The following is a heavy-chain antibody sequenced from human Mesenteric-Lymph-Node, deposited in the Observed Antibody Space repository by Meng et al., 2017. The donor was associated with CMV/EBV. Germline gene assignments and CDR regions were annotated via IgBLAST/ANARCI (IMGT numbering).Heavy chain of an antibody. Sequence: GGSLRLSCAASGFTFSSYGMSWVRQAPGKGLEWVSAISGSGGSTYYADSVKGRFTISRDNSKNTLYLQMNSLRAEDTAVYYCAKDSDSSGYSYFDYWGQGTLVTVSS. CDR2: ISGSGGST. V-gene: IGHV3-23*01. CDR3: AKDSDSSGYSYFDY. J-gene: IGHJ4*02. CDR1: GFTFSSYG. D-gene: IGHD3-22*01.